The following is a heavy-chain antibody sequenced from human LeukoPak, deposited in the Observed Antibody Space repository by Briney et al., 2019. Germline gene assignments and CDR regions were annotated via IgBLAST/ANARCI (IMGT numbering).Heavy chain of an antibody. CDR2: IGGSGGST. D-gene: IGHD2-2*02. CDR1: GFTFSSYA. J-gene: IGHJ6*02. Sequence: GGSLRLSCAASGFTFSSYAMSWVRQAPGKGLEWVSAIGGSGGSTYYADSVKGRFTISRDNAKNSLYLQMNSLRTEDTAVYYCARVECSSTSCYNYYGMDVWGQGTTVTVSS. V-gene: IGHV3-23*01. CDR3: ARVECSSTSCYNYYGMDV.